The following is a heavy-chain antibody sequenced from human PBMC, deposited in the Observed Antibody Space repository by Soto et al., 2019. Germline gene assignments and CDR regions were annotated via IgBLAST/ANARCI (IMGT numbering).Heavy chain of an antibody. CDR2: IYYSGST. CDR1: GGSIRRPNSY. CDR3: ARGFCSGGSCEGAGDV. Sequence: QLQLQESGPGLVKPSETLSLTCTVSGGSIRRPNSYWGWIRQPPGKGLEWLGNIYYSGSTYYNPSLESRVNISDDTVKNQCSLSLTSVSAADTAVYYCARGFCSGGSCEGAGDVWGQATTVTVSS. D-gene: IGHD2-15*01. J-gene: IGHJ6*02. V-gene: IGHV4-39*01.